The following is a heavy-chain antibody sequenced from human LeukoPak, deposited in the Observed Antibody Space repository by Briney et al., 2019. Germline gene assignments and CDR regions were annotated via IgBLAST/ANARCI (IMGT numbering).Heavy chain of an antibody. Sequence: PGGSLRLSCAASGFTFSSYGMSWVRQAPGKGLEWVSAISGSGGYTYDADSVKGRFTISRDNSKNTLYLQMNSLRAEDTAVYYCARVYDYVWGSYPGGWFDPWGQGTLVTVSS. CDR1: GFTFSSYG. V-gene: IGHV3-23*01. CDR2: ISGSGGYT. CDR3: ARVYDYVWGSYPGGWFDP. J-gene: IGHJ5*02. D-gene: IGHD3-16*01.